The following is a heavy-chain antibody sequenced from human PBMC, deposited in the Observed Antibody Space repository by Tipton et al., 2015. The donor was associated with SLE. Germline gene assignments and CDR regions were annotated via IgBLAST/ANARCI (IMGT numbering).Heavy chain of an antibody. Sequence: QLVQSGGGLVQPGGSLRLSCAASGFTFSSYWMHWVRQAPGKGLVWVSRINSDGSSTSYADSVKGRFTISRDNAKNTLYLQMNSLRAEDTAVYYCARAVGVLWFREPGGMDVWGQGTTVTVSS. D-gene: IGHD3-10*01. J-gene: IGHJ6*02. CDR1: GFTFSSYW. CDR3: ARAVGVLWFREPGGMDV. V-gene: IGHV3-74*02. CDR2: INSDGSST.